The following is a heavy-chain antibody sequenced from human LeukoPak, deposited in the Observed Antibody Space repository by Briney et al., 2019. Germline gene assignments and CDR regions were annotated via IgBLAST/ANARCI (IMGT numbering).Heavy chain of an antibody. CDR3: ARDEIYYDILTGYRHFDY. CDR2: ISSSSSTI. V-gene: IGHV3-48*01. CDR1: GFTFDDYA. Sequence: GGSLRLSCAASGFTFDDYAMHWVRQAPGKGLEWVSYISSSSSTIYYADSVKGRFTISRDNAKNSLYLQMNSLRAEDTAVYYCARDEIYYDILTGYRHFDYWGQGTLVTVFS. J-gene: IGHJ4*02. D-gene: IGHD3-9*01.